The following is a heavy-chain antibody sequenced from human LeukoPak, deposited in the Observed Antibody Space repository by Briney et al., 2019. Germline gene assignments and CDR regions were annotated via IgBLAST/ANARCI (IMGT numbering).Heavy chain of an antibody. J-gene: IGHJ5*02. CDR2: MNPNSGNT. CDR1: GYTFTSYD. V-gene: IGHV1-8*01. D-gene: IGHD1-1*01. CDR3: ARTLERRFSNWFDP. Sequence: ASVKVSCKASGYTFTSYDINWVRQATGQGLEWMGWMNPNSGNTGYAQKFQGRVTMTRNTSIGTAYMELSSLRSEDTAVYYCARTLERRFSNWFDPWGQGTLVTVSS.